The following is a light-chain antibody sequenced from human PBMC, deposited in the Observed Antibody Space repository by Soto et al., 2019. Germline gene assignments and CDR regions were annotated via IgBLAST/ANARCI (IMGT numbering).Light chain of an antibody. J-gene: IGKJ1*01. CDR3: QHYNSYSEA. CDR2: KAS. Sequence: DIQMTQSPSTLSGSVGDRVTITCRASQTISSWLAWYQQKPGKAPKLLIYKASTLKSGVPSRCSGSGSGTEFTLTISGLQPDDFATYYCQHYNSYSEAFGQGTKVELK. CDR1: QTISSW. V-gene: IGKV1-5*03.